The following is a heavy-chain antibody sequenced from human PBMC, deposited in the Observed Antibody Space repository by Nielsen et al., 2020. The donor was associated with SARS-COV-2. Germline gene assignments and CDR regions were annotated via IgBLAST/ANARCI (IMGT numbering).Heavy chain of an antibody. J-gene: IGHJ3*02. Sequence: GGSLRLSCAASGFTVSSNYMSWVRQAPGKGLEWVSVIYSGGSTYYADSVKGRFTISRDNSKNTLYLQMNSLRAEDTAVYYCARDLRITMISTGAFDIWGQGTMVTVSS. CDR2: IYSGGST. CDR3: ARDLRITMISTGAFDI. D-gene: IGHD3-22*01. CDR1: GFTVSSNY. V-gene: IGHV3-53*01.